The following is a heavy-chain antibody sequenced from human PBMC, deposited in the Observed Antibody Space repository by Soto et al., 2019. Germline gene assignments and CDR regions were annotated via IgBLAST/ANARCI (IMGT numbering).Heavy chain of an antibody. D-gene: IGHD6-6*01. CDR3: ARQRVAARPHYGMDV. Sequence: GGSLRLSCAASGFTFSSYAMHWVRQALGKGLEWVAVISYDGSNKYDADSVKGRFTISRDNSKNTLYLQMNSLRAEDTAVDYCARQRVAARPHYGMDVWGQGTIVTASS. V-gene: IGHV3-30-3*01. J-gene: IGHJ6*02. CDR1: GFTFSSYA. CDR2: ISYDGSNK.